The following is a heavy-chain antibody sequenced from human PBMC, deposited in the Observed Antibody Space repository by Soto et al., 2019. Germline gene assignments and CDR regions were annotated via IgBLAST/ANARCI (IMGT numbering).Heavy chain of an antibody. V-gene: IGHV3-48*04. D-gene: IGHD2-15*01. CDR1: GFSFSTYN. J-gene: IGHJ4*02. CDR2: ISSRSSTI. Sequence: PGGSLRLSCAASGFSFSTYNMNWVRQAPGRGLEWVSYISSRSSTIYHADSVKGRFTISRDNAKNTLYLQMNSLRAEDTAVYYCAREVMVTFDYWGQGTLVTVSS. CDR3: AREVMVTFDY.